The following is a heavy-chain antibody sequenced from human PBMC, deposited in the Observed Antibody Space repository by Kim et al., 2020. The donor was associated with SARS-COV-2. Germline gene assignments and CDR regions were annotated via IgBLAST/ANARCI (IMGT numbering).Heavy chain of an antibody. D-gene: IGHD2-15*01. V-gene: IGHV3-23*01. CDR1: GFTFSRYA. CDR2: ISPSGDYI. CDR3: ARQDLGDIAVVVVAGWFDP. Sequence: GGSLRLSCIASGFTFSRYAMTWVRQTPGKGLEWVSSISPSGDYIYYADSVKGRFTFSRDNSKNTVYLQMNGLRAEDTAVYYCARQDLGDIAVVVVAGWFDPWGQGLLVTVSS. J-gene: IGHJ5*02.